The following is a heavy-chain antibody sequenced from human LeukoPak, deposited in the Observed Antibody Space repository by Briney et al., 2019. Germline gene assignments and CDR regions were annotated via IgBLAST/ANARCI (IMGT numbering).Heavy chain of an antibody. CDR3: ARIGYNHYFDY. CDR1: GYTFTDYY. J-gene: IGHJ4*02. CDR2: INPNSGGT. Sequence: GASVKVSCKASGYTFTDYYLHWVRQAPGQGLEWMGWINPNSGGTNYAQTFQGRVTMTRDTSITTAYLELSRLRSDDTAVYYCARIGYNHYFDYWGQGTTVTVSS. D-gene: IGHD5-24*01. V-gene: IGHV1-2*02.